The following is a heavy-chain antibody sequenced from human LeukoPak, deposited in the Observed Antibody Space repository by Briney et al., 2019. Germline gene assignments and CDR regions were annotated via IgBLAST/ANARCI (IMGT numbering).Heavy chain of an antibody. Sequence: RASVKVSCKTSGYTFSGYYLNWVRQAPGQGLEWMGWISAYNGNTNYAQKLQGRVTMTTDTSTSTAYMELRSLRSDDTAVYYCAIHPGRGYDYYYYYMDVWGKGTTVTVSS. V-gene: IGHV1-18*04. D-gene: IGHD5-12*01. CDR3: AIHPGRGYDYYYYYMDV. CDR1: GYTFSGYY. J-gene: IGHJ6*03. CDR2: ISAYNGNT.